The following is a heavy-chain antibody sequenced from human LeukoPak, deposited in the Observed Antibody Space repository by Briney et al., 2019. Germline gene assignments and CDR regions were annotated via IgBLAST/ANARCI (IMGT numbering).Heavy chain of an antibody. CDR3: ARGPILLWIPNGMAV. D-gene: IGHD2-2*01. CDR1: GFIFGDHA. V-gene: IGHV3-49*04. CDR2: IRSRGGGGTT. Sequence: GGSLRLSCAGYGFIFGDHAMSWVRQAPGKGLEWVGVIRSRGGGGTTEDAASGKVRFTIERYESKRIAHLEISRMAAEDTALYYSARGPILLWIPNGMAVWGHGTTVTVSS. J-gene: IGHJ6*02.